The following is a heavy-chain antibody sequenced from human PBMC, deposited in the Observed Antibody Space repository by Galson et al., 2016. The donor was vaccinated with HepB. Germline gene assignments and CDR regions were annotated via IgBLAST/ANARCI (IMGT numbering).Heavy chain of an antibody. CDR1: GYNLRDYG. D-gene: IGHD2-8*01. V-gene: IGHV1-18*01. CDR3: ARDDCTVAGNYLDS. CDR2: ISGHSGKT. J-gene: IGHJ4*02. Sequence: SVKVSCKASGYNLRDYGVTWVRRAPGQGLEWMGWISGHSGKTNFAQKLQGRVTMTTDTSTNTAYLDLRNLRSDDTAIYFCARDDCTVAGNYLDSWGQETLVTVSS.